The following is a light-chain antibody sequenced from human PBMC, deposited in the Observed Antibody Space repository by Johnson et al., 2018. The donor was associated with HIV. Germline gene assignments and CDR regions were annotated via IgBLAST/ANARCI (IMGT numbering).Light chain of an antibody. V-gene: IGLV1-51*01. Sequence: QSVLTQPPSVSAAPGQKVTISCSGSSSNIGNNYVSWYQQLPGTAPKLLIYDNNKRPSGIPDRFSGSKSGTSATLGITGLQTGEEADYYCGTWDSSLGVWVFGTGTKVTVL. J-gene: IGLJ1*01. CDR2: DNN. CDR3: GTWDSSLGVWV. CDR1: SSNIGNNY.